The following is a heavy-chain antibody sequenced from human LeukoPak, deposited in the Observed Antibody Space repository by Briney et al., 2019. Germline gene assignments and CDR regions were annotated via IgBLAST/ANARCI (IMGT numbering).Heavy chain of an antibody. Sequence: GGSLRLSCAASGFTFSGSAMHWVRQASGKGLEWVGRIRSKANSYATAYAASVKGRFTISRDDSKNTAYLQMNSLKTEDTAVYYCTTKTLRLGELSFQIDYWGQGNLVTVSS. D-gene: IGHD3-16*02. CDR2: IRSKANSYAT. CDR3: TTKTLRLGELSFQIDY. J-gene: IGHJ4*02. V-gene: IGHV3-73*01. CDR1: GFTFSGSA.